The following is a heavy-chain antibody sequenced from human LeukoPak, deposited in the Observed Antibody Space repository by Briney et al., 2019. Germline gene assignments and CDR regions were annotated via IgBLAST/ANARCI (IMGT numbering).Heavy chain of an antibody. CDR1: GGSFSGYY. V-gene: IGHV4-34*01. Sequence: SETLSLTCAVYGGSFSGYYWSWIRQPPGKGLEWIGEINLSGSTNYSPSLKSRVTTSVDTSKNQFSLKLSSVTAADTAVYYCARARVGLYSYGYVSNFDYWGQGTLVTVSS. J-gene: IGHJ4*02. CDR2: INLSGST. D-gene: IGHD5-18*01. CDR3: ARARVGLYSYGYVSNFDY.